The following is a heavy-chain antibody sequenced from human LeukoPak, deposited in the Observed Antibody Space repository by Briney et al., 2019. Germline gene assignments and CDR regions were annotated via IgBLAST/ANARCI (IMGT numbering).Heavy chain of an antibody. CDR1: GFTFSSYG. D-gene: IGHD6-13*01. CDR2: ISYDGSNK. J-gene: IGHJ6*02. V-gene: IGHV3-30*18. CDR3: AKSESSSHYYYYGMDV. Sequence: PGGSLRLSCAASGFTFSSYGMHWVRQAPGKGLEWVAVISYDGSNKYYADSVKGRFTISRDNSKNTLYLQMNSLRAEDTAVYYCAKSESSSHYYYYGMDVWGQGTTVTVPS.